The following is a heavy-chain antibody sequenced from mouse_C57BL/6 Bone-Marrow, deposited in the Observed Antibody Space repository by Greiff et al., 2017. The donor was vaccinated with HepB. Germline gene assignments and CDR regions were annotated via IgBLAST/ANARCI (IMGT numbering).Heavy chain of an antibody. CDR2: IHPNSGST. CDR1: GYTFTSYW. J-gene: IGHJ2*01. D-gene: IGHD1-1*01. V-gene: IGHV1-64*01. CDR3: ASHGSSLYYFDY. Sequence: QVQLQQPGAELVKPGASVKLSCKASGYTFTSYWMHWVKQRPGQGLEWIGMIHPNSGSTNYNEKFKSKATLTVDKSSSTAYMQLSSLTSEDSAVYYCASHGSSLYYFDYWGQGTTLTVSS.